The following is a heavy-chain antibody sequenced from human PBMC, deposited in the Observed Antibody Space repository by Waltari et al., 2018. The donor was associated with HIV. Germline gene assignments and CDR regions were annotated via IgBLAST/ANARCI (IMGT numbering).Heavy chain of an antibody. D-gene: IGHD6-6*01. CDR1: GFIFNTYR. CDR2: IGSGGNFK. J-gene: IGHJ5*02. CDR3: ARDSRGSTWSLNWFDP. V-gene: IGHV3-21*02. Sequence: EVQLVESGGGPVKPGESLRLPCVTSGFIFNTYRLNWVRQAPGKGPGWGASIGSGGNFKHYAGSGKGRCTISRDNAENSLYLQMNGLRAEDTAIYYCARDSRGSTWSLNWFDPWGQGTLVTVSS.